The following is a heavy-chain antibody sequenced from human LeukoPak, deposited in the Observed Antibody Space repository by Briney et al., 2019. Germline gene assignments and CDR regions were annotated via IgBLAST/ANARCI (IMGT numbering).Heavy chain of an antibody. V-gene: IGHV3-30*18. CDR3: AKDGNYYGSRSYPPADY. Sequence: GRSLRLSWAASGFTFSKYDINLVRQAPGKGLEWVAVVSHDGINKYYADSVKGRFTISRDNSKNTLYLQMNSLRGEDTAVYYCAKDGNYYGSRSYPPADYWGQGTLVTVSS. CDR2: VSHDGINK. J-gene: IGHJ4*02. D-gene: IGHD3-10*01. CDR1: GFTFSKYD.